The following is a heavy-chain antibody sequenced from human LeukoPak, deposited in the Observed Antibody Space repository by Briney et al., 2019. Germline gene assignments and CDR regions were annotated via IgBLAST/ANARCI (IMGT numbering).Heavy chain of an antibody. Sequence: ASVKVSCKASGYTFTSYDINWVRQAPGQGLEWMGWINPNSGGTNYAQKFQGRVTMTRDTSISTAYMELSRLRSDDTAVYYCARDHSGYSYGYSSYYWGQGTLVTVSS. D-gene: IGHD5-18*01. CDR3: ARDHSGYSYGYSSYY. J-gene: IGHJ4*02. V-gene: IGHV1-2*02. CDR1: GYTFTSYD. CDR2: INPNSGGT.